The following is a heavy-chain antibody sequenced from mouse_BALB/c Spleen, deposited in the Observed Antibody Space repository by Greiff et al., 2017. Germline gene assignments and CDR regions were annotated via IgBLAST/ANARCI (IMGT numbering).Heavy chain of an antibody. CDR3: ARTAPYGSSAMDY. V-gene: IGHV5-6-5*01. CDR1: GFTFSSYA. CDR2: ISSGGST. J-gene: IGHJ4*01. Sequence: EVKLVESGGGLVKPGGSLKLSCAASGFTFSSYAMSWVRQTPEKRLEWVASISSGGSTYYPDSVKGRFTISRDNARNILYLQMSSLRSEDTAMYYCARTAPYGSSAMDYWGQGTSVTVSS. D-gene: IGHD1-1*01.